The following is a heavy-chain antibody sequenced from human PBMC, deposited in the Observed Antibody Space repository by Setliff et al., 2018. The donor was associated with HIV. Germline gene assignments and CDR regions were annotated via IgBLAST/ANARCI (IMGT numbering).Heavy chain of an antibody. CDR3: ARGGKRAFDI. J-gene: IGHJ3*02. V-gene: IGHV4-59*01. CDR2: IYYSGST. CDR1: GGSISSYY. Sequence: PSETLSLTCTVSGGSISSYYWSWIRQPPGKGLEWIGYIYYSGSTNYNPSLKSRVTMSIDTSKIHFSLTLSSVSGADTALYFCARGGKRAFDIWGQGAMVTVSS.